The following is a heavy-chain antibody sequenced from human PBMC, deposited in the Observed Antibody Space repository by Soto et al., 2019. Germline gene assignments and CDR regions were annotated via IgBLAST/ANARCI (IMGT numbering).Heavy chain of an antibody. V-gene: IGHV1-18*04. CDR1: GYSFTGYS. CDR3: ARDRKLVAFYYYYGMDV. D-gene: IGHD3-9*01. Sequence: GASVKVSCKASGYSFTGYSMHWVRQAPGQGLEWMGWISAYNGNTNYAQKLQGRVTMTTDTSTSTAYMELRSLRSDDTAVYYCARDRKLVAFYYYYGMDVWGQGTTVTVSS. J-gene: IGHJ6*02. CDR2: ISAYNGNT.